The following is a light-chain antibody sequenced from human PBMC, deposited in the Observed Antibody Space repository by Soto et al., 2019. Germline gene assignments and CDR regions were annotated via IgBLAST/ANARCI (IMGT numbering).Light chain of an antibody. Sequence: EIVMTQSPATLSVSPGERATLSCRASQSVSSNLAWYQQKLGQAPRLLIYGASTRATGIPARFSGSGSGTEFTLTISSLQSEDSVVYYCQQYNKWPRTFGQGTKVDIK. V-gene: IGKV3-15*01. J-gene: IGKJ1*01. CDR2: GAS. CDR3: QQYNKWPRT. CDR1: QSVSSN.